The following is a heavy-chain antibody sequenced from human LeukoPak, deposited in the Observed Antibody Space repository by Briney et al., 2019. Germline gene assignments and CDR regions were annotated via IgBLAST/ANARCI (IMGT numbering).Heavy chain of an antibody. Sequence: ASVKVSCKASGYTFTGYYMHWVRQAPGQGLEWMGRINPNSGGTNYAQKFQGRVTMNRDTSISTACMELSRLRSDDTAVYYCARGYDIVVVVAASWFDPWGQGTLVTVSS. V-gene: IGHV1-2*06. CDR1: GYTFTGYY. J-gene: IGHJ5*02. D-gene: IGHD2-15*01. CDR2: INPNSGGT. CDR3: ARGYDIVVVVAASWFDP.